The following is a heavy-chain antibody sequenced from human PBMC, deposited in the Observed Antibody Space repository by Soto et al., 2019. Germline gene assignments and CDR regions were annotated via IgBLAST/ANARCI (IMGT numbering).Heavy chain of an antibody. CDR1: GGSISNFH. CDR2: IYYSGN. D-gene: IGHD5-18*01. Sequence: SETLSLTCNVSGGSISNFHLSWIRQPPGKGLEWIGYIYYSGNYYNPSLTSRVSMSLDKSKNQFSLHLKSVTAADTALYFRALGGYNYGRPLDFWGQGTRVTVSS. V-gene: IGHV4-59*01. CDR3: ALGGYNYGRPLDF. J-gene: IGHJ4*02.